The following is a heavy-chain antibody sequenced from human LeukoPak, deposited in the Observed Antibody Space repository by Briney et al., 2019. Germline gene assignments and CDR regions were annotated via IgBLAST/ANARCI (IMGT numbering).Heavy chain of an antibody. V-gene: IGHV4-39*01. Sequence: TSETLSLTCTVSGGSISSGSYYWGWIRQPPGKGLEWIGSIYYSGSTYYNPSLKSRVTISVDTSKNQFSLKLSSVTAADTAVYYCARRRRTYYYDSSGYGYFDYWGQGTLVTVSS. CDR3: ARRRRTYYYDSSGYGYFDY. J-gene: IGHJ4*02. D-gene: IGHD3-22*01. CDR2: IYYSGST. CDR1: GGSISSGSYY.